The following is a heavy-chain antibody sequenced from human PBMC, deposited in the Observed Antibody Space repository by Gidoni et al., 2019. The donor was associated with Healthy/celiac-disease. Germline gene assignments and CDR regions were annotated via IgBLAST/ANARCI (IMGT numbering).Heavy chain of an antibody. D-gene: IGHD3-22*01. CDR1: GGSIRSGDYY. Sequence: QVQLQESGPGLLKPSQTLSPTCTVSGGSIRSGDYYWSWIRQPPGKGLEWIGYIYYSGSTYYNPSLKSRVTISVDTSKNQFSLKLSSVTAADTAVYYCARGRITMIPFAFDIWGQGTMVTVSS. CDR3: ARGRITMIPFAFDI. J-gene: IGHJ3*02. V-gene: IGHV4-30-4*01. CDR2: IYYSGST.